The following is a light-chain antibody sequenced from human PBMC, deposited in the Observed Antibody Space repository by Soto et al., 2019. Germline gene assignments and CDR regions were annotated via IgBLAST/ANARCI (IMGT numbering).Light chain of an antibody. Sequence: QSALTEATSVSGSTGPAITISCAATRSAVGGYDSVSWYQQHPGKAPKVMIYEVSIRPSGVSNRFSGSKYGNTASLTISGLQAEDEADYYCSSYTSSYTLVFGAGTKVTVL. V-gene: IGLV2-14*01. CDR2: EVS. J-gene: IGLJ1*01. CDR3: SSYTSSYTLV. CDR1: RSAVGGYDS.